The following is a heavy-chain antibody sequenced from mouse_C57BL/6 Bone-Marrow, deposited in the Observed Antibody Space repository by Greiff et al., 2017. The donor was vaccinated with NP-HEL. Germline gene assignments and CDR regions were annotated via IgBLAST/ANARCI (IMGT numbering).Heavy chain of an antibody. V-gene: IGHV15-2*01. CDR1: DSEVFPIAY. J-gene: IGHJ1*03. Sequence: VQLQQSGSELRSPGSSVKLSCKDFDSEVFPIAYMSWVRQKPGHGFEWIGGILPSIGRTIYGEKFEDKATLDADTLSNTAYLELNSLTSEDSAIYYCAREGWLLRYFDVWGTGTTVTVSS. CDR3: AREGWLLRYFDV. CDR2: ILPSIGRT. D-gene: IGHD2-3*01.